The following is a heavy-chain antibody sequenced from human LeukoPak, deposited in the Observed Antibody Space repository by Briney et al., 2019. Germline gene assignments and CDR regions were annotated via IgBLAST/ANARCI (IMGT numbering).Heavy chain of an antibody. CDR3: AAESERWLLRS. CDR1: GGSISSYY. D-gene: IGHD6-19*01. J-gene: IGHJ4*02. V-gene: IGHV4-59*03. CDR2: IYYRGTP. Sequence: SETLSLTCTVSGGSISSYYWSWIRQPPGKGLEWVGQIYYRGTPNYNPSLRNRVTISIDTSKNQFSLKLNSVPAADTAVYYCAAESERWLLRSWGQGTLVTVSS.